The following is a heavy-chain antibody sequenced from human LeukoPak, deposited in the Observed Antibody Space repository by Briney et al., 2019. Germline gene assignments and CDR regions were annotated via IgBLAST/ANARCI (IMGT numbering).Heavy chain of an antibody. CDR1: GFTFSSYS. D-gene: IGHD2-8*02. CDR3: ARDLVVSPPGDYYYYGMDV. V-gene: IGHV3-21*01. CDR2: ISSSSYI. Sequence: GGSLRLSCAASGFTFSSYSMNWVRQAPGKGLEWVSSISSSSYIYYADSVKGRFTISRDNAKNSLYLQMNSLRAEDTAVYYCARDLVVSPPGDYYYYGMDVWGQGTTVTVSS. J-gene: IGHJ6*02.